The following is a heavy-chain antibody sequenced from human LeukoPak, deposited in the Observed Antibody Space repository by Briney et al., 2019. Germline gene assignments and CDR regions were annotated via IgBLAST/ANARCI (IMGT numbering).Heavy chain of an antibody. CDR2: TSAYNGNT. CDR3: ARDPGDYGGNSVNWFDP. D-gene: IGHD4-23*01. Sequence: GASVKVSCKASGYTFTSYGISWVRQAPGQGLEWMGWTSAYNGNTNYAQKLQGRVTMTTDTSTSTAYMELRSLRSDDTAVYYCARDPGDYGGNSVNWFDPWGQGTLVTVSS. J-gene: IGHJ5*02. V-gene: IGHV1-18*01. CDR1: GYTFTSYG.